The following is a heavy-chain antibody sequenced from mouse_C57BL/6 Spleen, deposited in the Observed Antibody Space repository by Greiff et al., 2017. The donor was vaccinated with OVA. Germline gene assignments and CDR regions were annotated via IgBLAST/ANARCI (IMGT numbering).Heavy chain of an antibody. Sequence: QVQLQQPGAELVMPGASVKLSCKASGYTFTSYWMHWVKQRPGQGLEWIGEIDPSDSYTNYNQKFKVKSTLTVDKSSGPAYMQLSSLTSEDSAVYYCARSNPYGSSQRYAMDYWGQGTSVTVSS. D-gene: IGHD1-1*01. J-gene: IGHJ4*01. CDR2: IDPSDSYT. V-gene: IGHV1-69*01. CDR1: GYTFTSYW. CDR3: ARSNPYGSSQRYAMDY.